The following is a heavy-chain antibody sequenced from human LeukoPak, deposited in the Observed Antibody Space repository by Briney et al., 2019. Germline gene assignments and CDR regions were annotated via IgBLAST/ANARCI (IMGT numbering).Heavy chain of an antibody. J-gene: IGHJ6*03. CDR3: ARVTYDFWDYYYYYYMDV. V-gene: IGHV4-34*01. D-gene: IGHD3-3*01. CDR1: GGSFSGYY. CDR2: INHSGST. Sequence: PSETLSLTCAVYGGSFSGYYWSWIRQPPGKGLEWIGEINHSGSTNYNPSLKSRVTISVDTSKNQFSLKLSSVTAADTAVYYCARVTYDFWDYYYYYYMDVWGKGTTVTVSS.